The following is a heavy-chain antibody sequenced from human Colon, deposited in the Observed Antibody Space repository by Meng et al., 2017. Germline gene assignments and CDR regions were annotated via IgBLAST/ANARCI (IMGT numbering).Heavy chain of an antibody. D-gene: IGHD2-2*02. CDR1: GFTFSDYY. J-gene: IGHJ4*02. Sequence: VDLVESGGGLVQPGGSLRLSCAASGFTFSDYYMTWIRQAPGKGLEWLSYISGSGSSVYYADSVKGRITISRDNAKNSLYLQMNSLRAEDTAVYYCARGRYRSTHWGQGTLVTVSS. CDR3: ARGRYRSTH. V-gene: IGHV3-11*01. CDR2: ISGSGSSV.